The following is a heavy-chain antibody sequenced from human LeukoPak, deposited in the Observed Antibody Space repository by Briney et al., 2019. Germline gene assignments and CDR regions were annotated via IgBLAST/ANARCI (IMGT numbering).Heavy chain of an antibody. D-gene: IGHD3-22*01. Sequence: GESLKISCKGAGYSFTSYWIGWVRQMPGKGLEWRGIIYPGDSDNRYSPSFQGQVTISADKSISTAYLQWSSLKASDTAMYYCARAGTDSSGYYADWGQGTLVTVSS. CDR3: ARAGTDSSGYYAD. CDR1: GYSFTSYW. J-gene: IGHJ4*02. V-gene: IGHV5-51*01. CDR2: IYPGDSDN.